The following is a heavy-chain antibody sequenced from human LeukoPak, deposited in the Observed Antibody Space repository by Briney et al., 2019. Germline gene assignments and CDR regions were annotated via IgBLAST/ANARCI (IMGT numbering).Heavy chain of an antibody. J-gene: IGHJ6*02. CDR2: IWYDGSNK. CDR3: ASGSRAYYYYGMDV. V-gene: IGHV3-33*01. Sequence: GGSLRLSCAASGFTFSSYGMHWVRQAPGKGLEWVAVIWYDGSNKYYADSVKGRFTISRDNSKNTLYLQMNSLRAEDTAVYYCASGSRAYYYYGMDVWGQGTLVTVSS. CDR1: GFTFSSYG. D-gene: IGHD3-10*01.